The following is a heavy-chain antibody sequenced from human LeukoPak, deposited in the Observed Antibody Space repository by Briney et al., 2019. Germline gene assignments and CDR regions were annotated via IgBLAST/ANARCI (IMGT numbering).Heavy chain of an antibody. CDR1: GFTFGDYA. Sequence: PGRSLRLSCTASGFTFGDYAMSWVRQAPGKGLEWVGFIRSKAYGGTTEYAASVEGRFTISRDDSKSIAYLQMNSLKTEDTAVYYCTRVGGSYTFDYWGQGTLVTVSS. CDR2: IRSKAYGGTT. V-gene: IGHV3-49*04. D-gene: IGHD3-16*01. J-gene: IGHJ4*02. CDR3: TRVGGSYTFDY.